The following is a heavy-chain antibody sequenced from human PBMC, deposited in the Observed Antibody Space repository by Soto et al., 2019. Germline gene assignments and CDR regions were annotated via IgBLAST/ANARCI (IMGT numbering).Heavy chain of an antibody. J-gene: IGHJ4*02. CDR2: IIPIFGTA. V-gene: IGHV1-69*13. Sequence: SVTVSCKASGGTFSSYAISWVRQAPGQGLEWMGGIIPIFGTANYAQKFQGRVTITADESTSTAYMERSSLRSEDTAVYYCARADIVVVPAARRASSSYYFDYWGQGTLVTVPS. D-gene: IGHD2-2*01. CDR1: GGTFSSYA. CDR3: ARADIVVVPAARRASSSYYFDY.